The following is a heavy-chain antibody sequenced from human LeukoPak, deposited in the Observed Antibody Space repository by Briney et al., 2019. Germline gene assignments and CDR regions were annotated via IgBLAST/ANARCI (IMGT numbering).Heavy chain of an antibody. V-gene: IGHV3-11*04. CDR2: ISSSGSTI. CDR1: GDSISSSNYY. CDR3: ARDSRWGTYYNALLYYFDY. J-gene: IGHJ4*02. D-gene: IGHD3-10*01. Sequence: LSLTCTVSGDSISSSNYYWGWIRQPPGKGLEWVSYISSSGSTIYYADSVKGRFTISRDNAKNSLYLQMNSLRAEDTAVYYCARDSRWGTYYNALLYYFDYWGQGTLVTVSS.